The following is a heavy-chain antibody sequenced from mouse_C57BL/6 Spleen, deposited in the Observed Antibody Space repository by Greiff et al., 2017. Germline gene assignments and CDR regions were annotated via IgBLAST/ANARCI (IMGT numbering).Heavy chain of an antibody. V-gene: IGHV5-9-1*02. CDR3: TREGDAYYFDY. Sequence: EVKLMESGEGLVKPGGSLKLSCAASGFTFSSYAMSWVRQTPEKRLEWVAYISSGGDYIYYADTVKGRFPISRDNARNTLYLQMSSLKSEDTAMYYCTREGDAYYFDYWGQGTTLTVSS. J-gene: IGHJ2*01. CDR1: GFTFSSYA. CDR2: ISSGGDYI. D-gene: IGHD3-3*01.